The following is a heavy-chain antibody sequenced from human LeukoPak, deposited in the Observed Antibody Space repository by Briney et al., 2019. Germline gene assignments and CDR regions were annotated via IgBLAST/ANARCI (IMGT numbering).Heavy chain of an antibody. Sequence: ASVKVSFKASGYTFTTYGITWVRQAPGQGLGWMGWISAYNGNTNYARKLQGRVTMTTDTSTSTAYMELRSLRSDDTAVYYCARVWGYYYDSSGYSDFDYWGQGTLVTVSS. CDR2: ISAYNGNT. D-gene: IGHD3-22*01. J-gene: IGHJ4*02. CDR3: ARVWGYYYDSSGYSDFDY. CDR1: GYTFTTYG. V-gene: IGHV1-18*01.